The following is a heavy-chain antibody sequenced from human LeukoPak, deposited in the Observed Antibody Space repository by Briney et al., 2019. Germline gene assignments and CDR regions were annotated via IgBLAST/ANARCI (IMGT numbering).Heavy chain of an antibody. J-gene: IGHJ6*02. V-gene: IGHV4-39*01. CDR1: GGSISSSSYY. CDR2: IYYSGST. D-gene: IGHD4-11*01. Sequence: PSETLSLTCTVSGGSISSSSYYWGWIRQPPGKGLEWIGSIYYSGSTYYNPSLKSRVTISVDTSKNQFSLKLSSVTAADTAVYYCARHDDYRGYYYYYYGMDVWGQGTTVTVSS. CDR3: ARHDDYRGYYYYYYGMDV.